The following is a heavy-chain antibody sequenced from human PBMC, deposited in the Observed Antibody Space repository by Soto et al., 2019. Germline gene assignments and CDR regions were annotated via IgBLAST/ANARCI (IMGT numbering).Heavy chain of an antibody. V-gene: IGHV4-39*01. J-gene: IGHJ4*02. D-gene: IGHD3-10*01. Sequence: QLQLQESGPGLVKPSETLSLTCTVSGGSISSSSYYWGWIRQPPGKGLEWIGSIYYSGSTYYNPSLKSRVTLSVDTSKNQFSLKLSSVTAADTAVYYCARRKPSSAGYYGSGSKPFEGYYFDYWGQGTLVTVSS. CDR2: IYYSGST. CDR3: ARRKPSSAGYYGSGSKPFEGYYFDY. CDR1: GGSISSSSYY.